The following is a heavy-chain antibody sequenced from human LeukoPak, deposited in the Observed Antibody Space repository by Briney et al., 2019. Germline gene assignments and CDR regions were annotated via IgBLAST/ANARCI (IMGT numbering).Heavy chain of an antibody. CDR2: IYSVGST. CDR1: GFTVSNNY. V-gene: IGHV3-66*02. Sequence: PGGSLRLSCAASGFTVSNNYMSWVRQAPGKGLEWVSVIYSVGSTNYADSVKGRFTLSRDNSKNTLYLQMDSLRAEDTAVYYCARQFGKRNWFDPWGQGTLVTVPS. J-gene: IGHJ5*02. CDR3: ARQFGKRNWFDP. D-gene: IGHD3-10*01.